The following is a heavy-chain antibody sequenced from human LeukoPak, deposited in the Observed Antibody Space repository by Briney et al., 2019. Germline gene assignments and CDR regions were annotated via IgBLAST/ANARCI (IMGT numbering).Heavy chain of an antibody. D-gene: IGHD3-22*01. V-gene: IGHV3-23*01. CDR3: AIMHPYYDGNGYWVQ. CDR2: INTSGGST. Sequence: PGGSLRLSCAASGFTFSSYAMSWVRQAPGKGLEWVSGINTSGGSTAYADSVKGRFTISRDNPRNTLYMQMNSLRAVDTALYYCAIMHPYYDGNGYWVQWGQGTLVTVSS. CDR1: GFTFSSYA. J-gene: IGHJ4*02.